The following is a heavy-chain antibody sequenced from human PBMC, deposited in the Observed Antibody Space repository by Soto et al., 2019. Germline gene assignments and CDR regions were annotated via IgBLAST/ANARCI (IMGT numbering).Heavy chain of an antibody. Sequence: GGSLRLSCAASGFMFSSYWMTWVRQAPGKGLEWVATIQQDGSEKFYVDSVKGRFTISRDNAKTSVYLQMNSLRAEDTAVYYCVGAFKYSGDSYANLDYWGHGTLVTVSS. CDR1: GFMFSSYW. J-gene: IGHJ4*01. CDR3: VGAFKYSGDSYANLDY. V-gene: IGHV3-7*01. CDR2: IQQDGSEK. D-gene: IGHD1-26*01.